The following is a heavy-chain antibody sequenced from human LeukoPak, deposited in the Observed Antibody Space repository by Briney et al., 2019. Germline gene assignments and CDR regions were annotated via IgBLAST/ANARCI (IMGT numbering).Heavy chain of an antibody. V-gene: IGHV3-33*01. CDR1: GFTFSKYA. CDR3: ARVSSGSYFGYYYYYMDV. CDR2: IWNDGSDE. J-gene: IGHJ6*03. Sequence: GRSLRLSCAASGFTFSKYAMHWVRQTPGKGLEWVAAIWNDGSDENYADSVKGRFTIFSDNSKNTLYLQMNSLRAEDTAVYYCARVSSGSYFGYYYYYMDVWGKGTTVTVSS. D-gene: IGHD1-26*01.